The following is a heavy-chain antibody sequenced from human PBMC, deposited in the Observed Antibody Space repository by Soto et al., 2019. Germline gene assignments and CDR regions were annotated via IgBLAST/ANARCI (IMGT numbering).Heavy chain of an antibody. CDR2: SNTDGSST. CDR1: GFSFSSYW. J-gene: IGHJ3*01. D-gene: IGHD1-26*01. Sequence: EVQLVESGGGLVQPGGSLRLSCADSGFSFSSYWMHWVRQGPVKGLVWVSRSNTDGSSTNYADSVKGRFTISRDNAKNTVYLQMNSLRAEDTAVYYCARSPGRYYIDWVQGTMVTVSS. V-gene: IGHV3-74*01. CDR3: ARSPGRYYID.